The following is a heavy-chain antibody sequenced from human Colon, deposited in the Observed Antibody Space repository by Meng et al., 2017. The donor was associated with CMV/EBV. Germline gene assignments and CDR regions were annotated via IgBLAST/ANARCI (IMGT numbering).Heavy chain of an antibody. Sequence: SSSYYWGWIRQPPGKGLEWLGSIYYTGSAYYNPSLKSRVTISVDRSKNQVSLNMGSVTAADTAVYYCARHYRGDDSWSGFYTGIDYWGQGTLVTVSS. J-gene: IGHJ4*02. CDR2: IYYTGSA. D-gene: IGHD3-3*01. CDR3: ARHYRGDDSWSGFYTGIDY. V-gene: IGHV4-39*01. CDR1: SSSYY.